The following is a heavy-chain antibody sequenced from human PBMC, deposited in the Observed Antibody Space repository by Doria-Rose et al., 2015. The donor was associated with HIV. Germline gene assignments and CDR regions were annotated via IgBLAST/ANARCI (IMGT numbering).Heavy chain of an antibody. D-gene: IGHD4-17*01. V-gene: IGHV1-8*01. CDR2: MNPNSTNT. Sequence: GLEWMGWMNPNSTNTGYARKFQGRVTMTRDTSISTAYMELSSLTSEDTAVYYCARGGTRWPFDYWGQGTLVTVSS. J-gene: IGHJ4*02. CDR3: ARGGTRWPFDY.